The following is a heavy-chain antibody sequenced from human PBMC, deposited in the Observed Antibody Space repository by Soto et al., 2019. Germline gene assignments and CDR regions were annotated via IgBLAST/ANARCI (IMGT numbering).Heavy chain of an antibody. Sequence: GASVKVSCKASGYTFTSYYMHWVRQAPGQGLEWMGIINPSGGSTSYAQKFQGRVTMTRDTSTSTVYMELSSLRSEDTAVYYCARASSHCTNGVCFDFDYWGQGTLVTVSS. CDR1: GYTFTSYY. J-gene: IGHJ4*02. CDR2: INPSGGST. V-gene: IGHV1-46*01. D-gene: IGHD2-8*01. CDR3: ARASSHCTNGVCFDFDY.